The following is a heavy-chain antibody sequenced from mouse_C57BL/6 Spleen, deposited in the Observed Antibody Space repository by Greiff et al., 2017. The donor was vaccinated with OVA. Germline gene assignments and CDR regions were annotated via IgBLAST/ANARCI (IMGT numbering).Heavy chain of an antibody. J-gene: IGHJ3*01. CDR3: ARYYSNPFAY. V-gene: IGHV1-69*01. CDR1: GYTFTSYW. CDR2: IDPSDSYT. Sequence: QVQLQHPGAELVMPGASVKLSCKASGYTFTSYWMHWVKQRPGQGLEWIGEIDPSDSYTNYNQKFKGKSTLTVDKSSSTAYMQLSSLTSEDSAVYYCARYYSNPFAYWGQGTLVTVSA. D-gene: IGHD2-5*01.